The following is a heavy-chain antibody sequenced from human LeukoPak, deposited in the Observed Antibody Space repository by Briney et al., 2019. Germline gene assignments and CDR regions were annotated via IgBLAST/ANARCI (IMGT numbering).Heavy chain of an antibody. CDR1: GYRFSSVG. V-gene: IGHV1-18*01. D-gene: IGHD1-1*01. J-gene: IGHJ5*02. Sequence: VASVKVSCKASGYRFSSVGISWVRQAPGQGLEWIGWVSTYNSETNYAPKFQARVTMTKDTSTSTVFLETWSLRADDTAVYYCVRDNWNEFDPWGQGTLVTVSS. CDR2: VSTYNSET. CDR3: VRDNWNEFDP.